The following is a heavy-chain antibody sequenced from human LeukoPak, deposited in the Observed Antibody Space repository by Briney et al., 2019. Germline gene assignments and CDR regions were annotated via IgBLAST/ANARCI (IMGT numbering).Heavy chain of an antibody. CDR3: ARLHCSGGRCYFDY. CDR2: IYYSGST. Sequence: SETLSLTCTVSGGSISSSSYYWAWIRQPPGKGLEWIGIIYYSGSTYYNPSLKSRVTISVDTSKNQFSLKLNSVTAADTAVYYCARLHCSGGRCYFDYWGQGTLVTASS. V-gene: IGHV4-39*01. CDR1: GGSISSSSYY. J-gene: IGHJ4*02. D-gene: IGHD2-15*01.